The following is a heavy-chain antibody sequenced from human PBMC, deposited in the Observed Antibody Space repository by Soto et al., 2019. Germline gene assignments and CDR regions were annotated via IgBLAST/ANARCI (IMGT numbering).Heavy chain of an antibody. J-gene: IGHJ4*02. CDR1: EFSLSTSGVG. Sequence: QITLKESGPSLVKPTQTLTLICTFSEFSLSTSGVGVGWNRQPPGTALEWLALIYWDDGKRYSPSLKTRLTITKDTSRNQVVLKMTNMDPVDTATYYCAHRLNGHRLEYWGQGTLVTVSS. CDR3: AHRLNGHRLEY. D-gene: IGHD2-8*01. CDR2: IYWDDGK. V-gene: IGHV2-5*02.